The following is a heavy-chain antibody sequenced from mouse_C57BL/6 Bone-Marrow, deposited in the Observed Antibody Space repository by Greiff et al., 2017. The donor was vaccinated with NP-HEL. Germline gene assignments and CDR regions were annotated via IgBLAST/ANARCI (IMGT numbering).Heavy chain of an antibody. CDR2: IDPANGNP. Sequence: VQLQQSVAELVRPGASVKLSCTASGFNIKNTYMHWVKQRPEQGLEWIGRIDPANGNPKYAPKFQGKATITADTSSNTAYLQLSSLTSEDTAIYYCAPTADGSSFYFDYWGQGTTLTVSS. D-gene: IGHD1-1*01. CDR1: GFNIKNTY. V-gene: IGHV14-3*01. CDR3: APTADGSSFYFDY. J-gene: IGHJ2*01.